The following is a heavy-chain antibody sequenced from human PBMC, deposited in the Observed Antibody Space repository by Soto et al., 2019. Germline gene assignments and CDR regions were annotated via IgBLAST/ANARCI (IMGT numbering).Heavy chain of an antibody. CDR3: AKSRLVMTSSSFDS. Sequence: LRLSCAASGFTLSSFAMGWVRQAPGKGLEWVSDISASGSRSSYADFVGGRFTVSRDNSKNTLFLQMNRLSVDDTAVYYCAKSRLVMTSSSFDSWGQGALVTVSS. CDR1: GFTLSSFA. CDR2: ISASGSRS. J-gene: IGHJ4*02. D-gene: IGHD2-21*02. V-gene: IGHV3-23*01.